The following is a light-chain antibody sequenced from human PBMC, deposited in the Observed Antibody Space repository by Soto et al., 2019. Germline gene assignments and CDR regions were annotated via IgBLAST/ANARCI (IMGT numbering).Light chain of an antibody. CDR2: GAS. Sequence: IVLTQSPGTLSLSPWERATLSCRASQSVSSNYLAWYQQKPGQAPRLLIYGASSRATGIPDRFSGSGSGTDFTLTIRRLEPEDFAVYYCQQYGSSYPWTFGQGTKV. J-gene: IGKJ1*01. CDR3: QQYGSSYPWT. V-gene: IGKV3-20*01. CDR1: QSVSSNY.